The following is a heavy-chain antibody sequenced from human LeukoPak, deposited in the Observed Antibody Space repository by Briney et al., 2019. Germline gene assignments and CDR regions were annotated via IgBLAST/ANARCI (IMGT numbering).Heavy chain of an antibody. CDR1: GYTFTSYD. CDR3: ARVGSGWYGAAFDI. D-gene: IGHD6-19*01. CDR2: MNPNSGNT. J-gene: IGHJ3*02. Sequence: GASVKVSCKASGYTFTSYDINWVRQATGQGLAWMGWMNPNSGNTGYAQKFQGRVTMTRNTSISTAYMELSSLRSEDTAVYYCARVGSGWYGAAFDIWGQGTMVTVSS. V-gene: IGHV1-8*01.